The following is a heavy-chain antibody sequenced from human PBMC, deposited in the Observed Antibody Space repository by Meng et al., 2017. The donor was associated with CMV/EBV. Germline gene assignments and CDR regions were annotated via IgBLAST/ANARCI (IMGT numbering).Heavy chain of an antibody. D-gene: IGHD3-10*01. Sequence: SETLSLTCAVYGGSFSGYYWSWIRQPPGKGLEGIGEINHSGSTNYNPSLKSRVTISVDTSKNQFSLKLSSVTAADTAVYYCARGREYYGSGWGYYYYYYGMDVWGQGTTVTVSS. CDR2: INHSGST. V-gene: IGHV4-34*01. CDR1: GGSFSGYY. J-gene: IGHJ6*02. CDR3: ARGREYYGSGWGYYYYYYGMDV.